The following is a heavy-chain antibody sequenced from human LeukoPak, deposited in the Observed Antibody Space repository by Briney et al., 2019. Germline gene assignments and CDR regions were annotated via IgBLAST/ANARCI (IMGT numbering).Heavy chain of an antibody. CDR3: ARELVDYGGNGDAFDI. CDR2: INPSGGST. V-gene: IGHV1-46*01. D-gene: IGHD4-23*01. J-gene: IGHJ3*02. CDR1: GYTFTSYY. Sequence: GASVKVSCKASGYTFTSYYMHWVRQAPGQGLEWMGIINPSGGSTSYAQKFQGRVTMTRDTSTSTVYMELSSLRSEDTAVYYCARELVDYGGNGDAFDIWGQGTMVTVS.